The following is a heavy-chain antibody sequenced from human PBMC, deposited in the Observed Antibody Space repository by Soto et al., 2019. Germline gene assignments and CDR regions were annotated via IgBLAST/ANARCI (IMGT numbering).Heavy chain of an antibody. Sequence: ASVNVSCKASGGTFSSYAISWVRQAPGQGLEWMGGIIPIFGTANYAQKFQGRVTITADESTSTAYMELSSLRSEDTAVYYCASNAWYYYDSSGYYYKNYYYYGMDVWG. CDR2: IIPIFGTA. J-gene: IGHJ6*02. D-gene: IGHD3-22*01. CDR1: GGTFSSYA. CDR3: ASNAWYYYDSSGYYYKNYYYYGMDV. V-gene: IGHV1-69*13.